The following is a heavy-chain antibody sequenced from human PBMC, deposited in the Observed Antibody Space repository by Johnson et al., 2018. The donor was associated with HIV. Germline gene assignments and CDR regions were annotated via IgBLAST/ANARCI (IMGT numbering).Heavy chain of an antibody. V-gene: IGHV3-15*01. CDR3: ATVVVITQDAFDI. J-gene: IGHJ3*02. CDR2: IKGKTDGGTT. D-gene: IGHD3-22*01. Sequence: VQLVESGGGLVQPGGSLRLSCEASGFTFSNVWMHWVRQAPGRGLEWVGRIKGKTDGGTTDYAAPVKGRFTISRSESKNTLYLQMNSLKIEDTAVYYCATVVVITQDAFDIWGQGTMVTVSS. CDR1: GFTFSNVW.